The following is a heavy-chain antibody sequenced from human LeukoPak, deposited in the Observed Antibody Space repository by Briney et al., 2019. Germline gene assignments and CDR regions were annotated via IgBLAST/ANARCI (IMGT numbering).Heavy chain of an antibody. D-gene: IGHD3-10*01. J-gene: IGHJ6*03. CDR3: ASTTLYYGSGTYYYYYNMDV. Sequence: SETLSLTCTVSGGSISSYYWSWIRQPPGKGLEWIGYIYYSGSTNYNPSLKSRVTISVDTSKNQFSLKLSSVTAADTAVYYCASTTLYYGSGTYYYYYNMDVWGKGTTVTVSS. CDR2: IYYSGST. CDR1: GGSISSYY. V-gene: IGHV4-59*08.